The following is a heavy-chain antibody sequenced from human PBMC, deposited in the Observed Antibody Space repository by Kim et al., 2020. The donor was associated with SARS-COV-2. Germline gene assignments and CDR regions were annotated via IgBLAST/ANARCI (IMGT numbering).Heavy chain of an antibody. J-gene: IGHJ6*02. Sequence: GGSLRLSCAASGFTFSSYSMNWVRQAPGKGLEWVSSISSSSSYIYYADSVKGRFTISRDNAKNSLYLQMNSLRAEDTAVYYCARDHYCTNGVCYYYYYGMDVWGQGTTVTVSS. V-gene: IGHV3-21*01. CDR1: GFTFSSYS. CDR3: ARDHYCTNGVCYYYYYGMDV. D-gene: IGHD2-8*01. CDR2: ISSSSSYI.